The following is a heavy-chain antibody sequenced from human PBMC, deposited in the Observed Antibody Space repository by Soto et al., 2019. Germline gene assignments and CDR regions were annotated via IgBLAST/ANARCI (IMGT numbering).Heavy chain of an antibody. J-gene: IGHJ4*02. V-gene: IGHV4-4*02. CDR3: ARVEFGTFGAY. CDR1: GGSISSSNW. CDR2: IYHSGST. D-gene: IGHD3-10*01. Sequence: SETLSLTCAVSGGSISSSNWWSWVRQPPGKGLEWIGEIYHSGSTNYNPSLKSRVTLSLDKSKNQFSLELTSVTAADTAVYFCARVEFGTFGAYWGQGTPVTVSS.